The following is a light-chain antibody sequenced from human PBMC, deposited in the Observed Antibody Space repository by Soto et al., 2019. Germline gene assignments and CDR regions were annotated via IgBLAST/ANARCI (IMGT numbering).Light chain of an antibody. V-gene: IGKV1-5*03. CDR1: QSINNW. Sequence: DIQMTQSPSTLSASVGDRVTITCRASQSINNWLAWYQLKTGKAPKLLIYGASSLESGVPSRFSGSGSGTEFTLTISSLQPDDFATYYCQHYNGYFGQGTKLELK. CDR2: GAS. J-gene: IGKJ2*01. CDR3: QHYNGY.